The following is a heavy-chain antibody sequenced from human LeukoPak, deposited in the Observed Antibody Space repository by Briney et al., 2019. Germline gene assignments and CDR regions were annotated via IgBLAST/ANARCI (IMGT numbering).Heavy chain of an antibody. CDR1: GFTFSSYS. J-gene: IGHJ3*02. CDR2: INQDGSDK. Sequence: PGGSLRLSCAASGFTFSSYSMNWVRQAPGKGLEWVANINQDGSDKYYVDSVKGRLTISRDNAKNSLYLQMNSLRVEDTAVYYCASDPFTISAYDAFNIWGQGTVVTV. D-gene: IGHD3-3*02. V-gene: IGHV3-7*01. CDR3: ASDPFTISAYDAFNI.